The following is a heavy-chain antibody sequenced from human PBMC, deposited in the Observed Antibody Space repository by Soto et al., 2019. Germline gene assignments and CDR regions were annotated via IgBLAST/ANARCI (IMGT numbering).Heavy chain of an antibody. Sequence: GASVKVSCKASVGTFSSYASSWVRQAPGQGREWMGGIIPIFGTANYAQKFQGRATITADESRSPAYMGLTSLRSGDTAVYYCSRVPQVQPPYYLHGMDVWGKGTTVTVSS. CDR2: IIPIFGTA. J-gene: IGHJ6*04. CDR3: SRVPQVQPPYYLHGMDV. D-gene: IGHD1-1*01. V-gene: IGHV1-69*13. CDR1: VGTFSSYA.